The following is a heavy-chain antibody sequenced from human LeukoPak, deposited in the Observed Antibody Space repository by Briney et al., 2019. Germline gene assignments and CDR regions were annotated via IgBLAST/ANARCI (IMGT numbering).Heavy chain of an antibody. CDR3: ARGRRAVSTYNY. J-gene: IGHJ4*02. V-gene: IGHV1-8*01. Sequence: ASVKVSCKASGYTFTGYDINWVRQATGQGLEWMGWMNPNSGNTGYAQKFQGRVTMTRNTSISTAYMELSSLRSEDTAVYYCARGRRAVSTYNYWGQGTLVTVSS. D-gene: IGHD4-17*01. CDR2: MNPNSGNT. CDR1: GYTFTGYD.